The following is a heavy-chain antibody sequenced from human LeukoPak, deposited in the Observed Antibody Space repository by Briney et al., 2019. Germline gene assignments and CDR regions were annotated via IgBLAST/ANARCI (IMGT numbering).Heavy chain of an antibody. D-gene: IGHD5-24*01. J-gene: IGHJ4*02. CDR2: LHFSGTP. CDR3: TRGGDVYKLGNC. V-gene: IGHV4-39*01. Sequence: SETLSLTCTVSDDSLSTNNYCWSWIRQPPGKGLDWFVTLHFSGTPYYSPSLNSLVSISVDTSKNQFSLMLKSVTATDTAVYYCTRGGDVYKLGNCWGQGTLVTVSS. CDR1: DDSLSTNNYC.